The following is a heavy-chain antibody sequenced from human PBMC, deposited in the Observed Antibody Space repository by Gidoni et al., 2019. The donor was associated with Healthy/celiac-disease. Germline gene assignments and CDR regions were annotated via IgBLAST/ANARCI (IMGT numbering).Heavy chain of an antibody. CDR1: GGPISSSNW. CDR3: ARVPHTESVLVPAASDAFDI. V-gene: IGHV4-4*02. D-gene: IGHD2-2*01. J-gene: IGHJ3*02. CDR2: IYHSGRT. Sequence: QVQLQESAPGLVKPSGTLSLTCAVSGGPISSSNWLSWDRQPPGKGLEWIGEIYHSGRTDYNPSLKSRVTISVDKSKKQFSLKLSSVTAADTAVYYCARVPHTESVLVPAASDAFDIWGQGTMVTVSS.